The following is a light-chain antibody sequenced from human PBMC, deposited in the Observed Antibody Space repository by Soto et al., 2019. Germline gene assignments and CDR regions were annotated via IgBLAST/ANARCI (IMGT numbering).Light chain of an antibody. CDR1: QSVSSSY. J-gene: IGKJ1*01. CDR2: GAS. CDR3: QQYGSSPRT. V-gene: IGKV3-20*01. Sequence: EIVLTQSPGTLSLSPEERATLSCRASQSVSSSYLAWYQQKPGQAPRLLIYGASSRATGIPDGFSGSGSGTDFTLTISRLEPEDFAVYYCQQYGSSPRTFGQGTKVDIK.